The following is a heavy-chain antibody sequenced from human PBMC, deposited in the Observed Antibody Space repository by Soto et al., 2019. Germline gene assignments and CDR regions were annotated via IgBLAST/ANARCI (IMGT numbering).Heavy chain of an antibody. CDR1: GGTFSSYA. CDR2: IIPIFGTA. J-gene: IGHJ6*02. CDR3: ARVGSSTPGNYYYGMDV. Sequence: SVKVSCKASGGTFSSYAISWVRQAPGQGREWMGGIIPIFGTANYAQKFQGRVTITADKSTSTAYMELSSLRSEDTAVYYCARVGSSTPGNYYYGMDVWGQGTTVTVAS. D-gene: IGHD2-2*01. V-gene: IGHV1-69*06.